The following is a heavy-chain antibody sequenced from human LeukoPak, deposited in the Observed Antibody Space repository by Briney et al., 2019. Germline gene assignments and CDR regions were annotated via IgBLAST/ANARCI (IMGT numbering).Heavy chain of an antibody. CDR3: ARGGYWGDYVFDF. CDR2: IKQDGSEK. CDR1: GFTFSSHW. D-gene: IGHD4-17*01. Sequence: GGSLRLSCAGSGFTFSSHWMTWVRQAPGKGLEWVANIKQDGSEKYYADSVEGRFTISRDNAKNTLYLQMNSLRAEDTAVYYCARGGYWGDYVFDFWGPGTLVTVSS. J-gene: IGHJ4*02. V-gene: IGHV3-7*04.